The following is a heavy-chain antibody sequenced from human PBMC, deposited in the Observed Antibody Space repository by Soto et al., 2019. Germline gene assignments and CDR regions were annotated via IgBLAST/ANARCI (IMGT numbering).Heavy chain of an antibody. Sequence: GASVKVSRKASGYTLTSYDINWVRKAPGQRVEWMGGIIPIFGTANYAQKFQGRVTITADESTSTAYMELSRLRSEDTAVYYCARAPRFYTPGSRAFDNWGQGTMFTV. V-gene: IGHV1-69*13. CDR3: ARAPRFYTPGSRAFDN. D-gene: IGHD2-2*02. CDR1: GYTLTSYD. J-gene: IGHJ3*02. CDR2: IIPIFGTA.